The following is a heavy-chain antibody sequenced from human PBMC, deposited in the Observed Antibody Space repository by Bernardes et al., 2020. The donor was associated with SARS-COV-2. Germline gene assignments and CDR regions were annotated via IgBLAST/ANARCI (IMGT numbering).Heavy chain of an antibody. Sequence: GGSLRLSCAASGFTFSSYAMSWVRQAPGKGLEWVSAITGSGGSTFYADSVKGRFTISRDNSKNTLYLQMNSLRAEDTAVYYCAKGGGSSSWYRYYFDYWGQGTL. CDR2: ITGSGGST. D-gene: IGHD6-13*01. CDR1: GFTFSSYA. J-gene: IGHJ4*02. CDR3: AKGGGSSSWYRYYFDY. V-gene: IGHV3-23*01.